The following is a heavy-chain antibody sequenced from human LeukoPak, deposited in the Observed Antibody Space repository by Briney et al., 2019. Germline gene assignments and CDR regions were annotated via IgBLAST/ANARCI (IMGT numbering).Heavy chain of an antibody. CDR2: IRNDGSFK. D-gene: IGHD3-22*01. Sequence: GGSLRLSCAASGFIFNLYTMHWVRQAPGKGLEWVAFIRNDGSFKYYADSVKGRFTISRDNSKNTLYLQMNSLRAEDTAVYYCAKGRTYYYDSADAFDIWGQGTMVTVSS. V-gene: IGHV3-30*02. CDR1: GFIFNLYT. CDR3: AKGRTYYYDSADAFDI. J-gene: IGHJ3*02.